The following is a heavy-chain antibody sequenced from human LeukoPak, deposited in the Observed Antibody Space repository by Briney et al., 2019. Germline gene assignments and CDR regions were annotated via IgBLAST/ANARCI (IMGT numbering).Heavy chain of an antibody. D-gene: IGHD3-22*01. CDR3: ASGSSGYFDI. CDR2: IYYSGST. CDR1: GGSIKSYY. V-gene: IGHV4-59*01. J-gene: IGHJ3*02. Sequence: SETLSLTCTVSGGSIKSYYWSWIRQPPGKGLEWIGYIYYSGSTNYNPSLKSRVTISVDTSKNQFSLKLSSVTAADTAVYYCASGSSGYFDIWGQGTMVTVSS.